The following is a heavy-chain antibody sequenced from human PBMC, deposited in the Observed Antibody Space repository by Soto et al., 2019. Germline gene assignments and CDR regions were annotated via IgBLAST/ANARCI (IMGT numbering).Heavy chain of an antibody. CDR3: ARDHRHWVTNEYYFDY. V-gene: IGHV3-30-3*01. CDR1: GFTFSSYA. D-gene: IGHD5-18*01. CDR2: ISYDGSNK. J-gene: IGHJ4*02. Sequence: GGSLRLSCAASGFTFSSYAMHWVRQAPGKGLEWVAVISYDGSNKYYADSVKGRFTISRDNSKNTLYLQMNSLRAEDTAVYYCARDHRHWVTNEYYFDYWGQGTLVTVAS.